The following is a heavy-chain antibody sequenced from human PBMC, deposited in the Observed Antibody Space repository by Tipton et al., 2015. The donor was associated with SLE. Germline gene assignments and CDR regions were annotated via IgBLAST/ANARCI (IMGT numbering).Heavy chain of an antibody. D-gene: IGHD6-19*01. J-gene: IGHJ4*02. V-gene: IGHV4-39*07. CDR3: ATELFRGYTSGWGPDY. CDR1: GDSISSSSYY. CDR2: VYYTGNT. Sequence: TLSLTCIVSGDSISSSSYYWGWIRQPPGKGLEWVGTVYYTGNTFYNPSLKSRVTMSVDRSKNQFSLRLASVTAADTAVYYCATELFRGYTSGWGPDYWGQGTLVTVSS.